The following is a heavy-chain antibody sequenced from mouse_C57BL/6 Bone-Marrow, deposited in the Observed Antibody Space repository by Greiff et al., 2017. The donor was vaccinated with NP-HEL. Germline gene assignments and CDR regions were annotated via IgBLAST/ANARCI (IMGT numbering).Heavy chain of an antibody. CDR2: IYPRSGNT. J-gene: IGHJ4*01. Sequence: VQLQQSGAELARPGASVKLSCKASGYTFTSYGISWVKQRTGQGLEWIGEIYPRSGNTYYNEKFKGKAKLTADKASSTAYLELRSLTSEDSAVYFCARYPDGYYAMDYWGQGTSVTVSS. CDR3: ARYPDGYYAMDY. D-gene: IGHD2-3*01. CDR1: GYTFTSYG. V-gene: IGHV1-81*01.